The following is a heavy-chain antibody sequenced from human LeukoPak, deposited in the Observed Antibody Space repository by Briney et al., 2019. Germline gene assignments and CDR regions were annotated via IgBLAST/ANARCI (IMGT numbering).Heavy chain of an antibody. CDR3: ARVSCSSTSCYLLGLGAFDI. D-gene: IGHD2-2*01. Sequence: SETLSLTCTVSGGSMSSSSYYWGWIRQPPGKALEWIGSICYSGSTYYNPSLKSRVTISVDTSKNQFSLKLSSVTAADTAVYYCARVSCSSTSCYLLGLGAFDIWGQGTMVTVSS. J-gene: IGHJ3*02. CDR2: ICYSGST. V-gene: IGHV4-39*01. CDR1: GGSMSSSSYY.